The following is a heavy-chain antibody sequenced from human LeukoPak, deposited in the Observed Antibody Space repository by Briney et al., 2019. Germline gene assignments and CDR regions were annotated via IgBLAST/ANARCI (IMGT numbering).Heavy chain of an antibody. J-gene: IGHJ6*02. D-gene: IGHD3-9*01. CDR2: IVVGSGNT. CDR3: AAGSRLVPNFYSGMDV. Sequence: SVKVSCKASGFTFTRSAMQWVRQARGQRLEWIGWIVVGSGNTIYAQKFQERLTISRDMSTSTAYMELSSLRSEDTAVYYCAAGSRLVPNFYSGMDVWGQGTTVTVSS. V-gene: IGHV1-58*02. CDR1: GFTFTRSA.